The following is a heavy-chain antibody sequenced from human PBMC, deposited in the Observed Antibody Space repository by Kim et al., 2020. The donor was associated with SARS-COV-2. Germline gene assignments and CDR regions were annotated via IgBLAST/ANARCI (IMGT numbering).Heavy chain of an antibody. D-gene: IGHD3-22*01. V-gene: IGHV3-23*01. CDR3: AKDSRDYYDSSGFDY. J-gene: IGHJ4*02. CDR2: ISGSGGST. Sequence: GGSLRLSCAASGFTFSSYAMSWVRQAPGKGLEWVSVISGSGGSTYYADSVKGRFTISRDNSKNTLYLQMNSLRAEDTAVYYCAKDSRDYYDSSGFDYWGQRTLVTVSS. CDR1: GFTFSSYA.